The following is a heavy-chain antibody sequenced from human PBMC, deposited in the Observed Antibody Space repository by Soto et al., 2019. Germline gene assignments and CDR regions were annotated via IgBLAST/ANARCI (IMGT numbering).Heavy chain of an antibody. CDR2: INEDGSEK. CDR1: GFTFSSYW. D-gene: IGHD6-13*01. Sequence: EVQLVESGGGLVQPGGSLRVSCAASGFTFSSYWMSWVRQAPGKGLEWVANINEDGSEKYYVDSVKGRFTISRDNAKNSRYLQINSLGVEDTAVYYCARDPAPGTVDYWGQGTLVTVSS. CDR3: ARDPAPGTVDY. V-gene: IGHV3-7*04. J-gene: IGHJ4*02.